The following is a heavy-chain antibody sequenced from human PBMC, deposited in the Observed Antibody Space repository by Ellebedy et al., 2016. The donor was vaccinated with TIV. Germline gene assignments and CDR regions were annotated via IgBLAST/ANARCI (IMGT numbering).Heavy chain of an antibody. J-gene: IGHJ5*02. D-gene: IGHD6-13*01. V-gene: IGHV4-59*01. CDR1: GGSITGYY. Sequence: SETLSLTCSVSGGSITGYYWNWIRQPPGKGLEWIASIYYSGSTNYNPSLKSRVTISVDTSKNQFSLKLSSVTAADTAVYYCARGRVAAAAYSCFDPWGQGTLVTVSS. CDR3: ARGRVAAAAYSCFDP. CDR2: IYYSGST.